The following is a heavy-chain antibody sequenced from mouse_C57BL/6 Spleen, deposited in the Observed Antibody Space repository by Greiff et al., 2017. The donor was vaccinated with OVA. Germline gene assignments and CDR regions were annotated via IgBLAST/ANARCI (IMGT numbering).Heavy chain of an antibody. V-gene: IGHV5-17*01. Sequence: EVKLVESGGGLVKPGGFLKLSCAASGFTFSDYGMHWVRQAPEKGLEWVAYISSGSSTIYYADTVKGRFTISRDNAKNTLFLQMTSLRSEDTAMYYCAVITTVVATESYWGQGTLVTVSA. CDR2: ISSGSSTI. J-gene: IGHJ3*01. CDR3: AVITTVVATESY. D-gene: IGHD1-1*01. CDR1: GFTFSDYG.